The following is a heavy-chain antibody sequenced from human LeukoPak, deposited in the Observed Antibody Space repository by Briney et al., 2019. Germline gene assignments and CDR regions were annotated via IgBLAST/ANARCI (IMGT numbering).Heavy chain of an antibody. CDR2: ISTTSGNI. Sequence: GGTLRLSCAASGFTFSSYSMNWVRQAPGKGLEWVAAISTTSGNIYYADSVKGRFTISRDNAKNSLYLQMNSLRVEDTALYYCARRAPSHDFDDWGQGTLVTVSS. CDR3: ARRAPSHDFDD. J-gene: IGHJ4*02. V-gene: IGHV3-21*01. CDR1: GFTFSSYS.